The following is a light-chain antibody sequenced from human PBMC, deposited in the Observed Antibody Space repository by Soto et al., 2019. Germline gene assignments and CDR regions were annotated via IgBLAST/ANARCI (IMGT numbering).Light chain of an antibody. CDR1: QRVSIL. Sequence: EIVMTQSPATLAVPPGERASLSCRASQRVSILLAWYQQKPGQAPRLHSHVATTRATGIPARFSGSGSGTEFTLTICSLQSEDFAVYYCQQYNNWPRTFGQGTKVDIK. V-gene: IGKV3-15*01. J-gene: IGKJ1*01. CDR3: QQYNNWPRT. CDR2: VAT.